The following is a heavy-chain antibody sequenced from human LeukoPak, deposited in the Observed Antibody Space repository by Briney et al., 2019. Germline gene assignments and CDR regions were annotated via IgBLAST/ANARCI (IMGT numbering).Heavy chain of an antibody. CDR2: INPNSGGT. J-gene: IGHJ4*02. Sequence: GASVKISCKASEYTFTGYYMHWVRQAPGQGLEWMGWINPNSGGTNYAQKFQGRVTMTRDTSISTAYMELSRLRSDDTAVYYCARILHYDYVWGSYRSPFDYWGQGTLVTVSS. V-gene: IGHV1-2*02. CDR3: ARILHYDYVWGSYRSPFDY. CDR1: EYTFTGYY. D-gene: IGHD3-16*02.